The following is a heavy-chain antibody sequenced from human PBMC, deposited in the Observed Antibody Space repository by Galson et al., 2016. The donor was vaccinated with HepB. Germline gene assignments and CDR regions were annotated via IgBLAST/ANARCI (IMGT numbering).Heavy chain of an antibody. D-gene: IGHD3-10*02. CDR2: INHSGST. CDR3: ARRVSPMFYLDS. Sequence: SETLSLTCAVYGGSFTDYFWTWIRQSPGKGLEWVGEINHSGSTHYNPSLKSRVTLSIDTSKKQFSLKMNSVTAADTAVYYCARRVSPMFYLDSWGQGTLVTVSS. CDR1: GGSFTDYF. J-gene: IGHJ4*02. V-gene: IGHV4-34*01.